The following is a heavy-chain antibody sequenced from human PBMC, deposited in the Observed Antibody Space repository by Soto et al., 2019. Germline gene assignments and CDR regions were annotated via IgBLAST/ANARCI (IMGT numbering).Heavy chain of an antibody. J-gene: IGHJ4*02. V-gene: IGHV2-5*02. D-gene: IGHD4-17*01. Sequence: QITLKESGPPLVRPAQTLTLTCAFSGFSLTTTSMGVAWIRQPPGKALEWLALIYWDDDQRYSPSLKDRITISKDTSRSRVVLTISNMHPEDTGTYFCAHAGDYDLLSFDHWGPGTLVTVSS. CDR2: IYWDDDQ. CDR3: AHAGDYDLLSFDH. CDR1: GFSLTTTSMG.